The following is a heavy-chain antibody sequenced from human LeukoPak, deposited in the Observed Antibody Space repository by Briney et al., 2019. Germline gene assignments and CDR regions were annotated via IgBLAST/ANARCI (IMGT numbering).Heavy chain of an antibody. CDR3: ASTGYSSGWYPGASDY. CDR1: GFTFSSYE. CDR2: ISSSGSTI. V-gene: IGHV3-48*03. D-gene: IGHD6-19*01. J-gene: IGHJ4*02. Sequence: GGSLRLSCAASGFTFSSYEMNWVRQAPGKGLEWVSYISSSGSTIYYADSVKGRFTISRDNAKNSLYLQMNSLRAEDTAVYYCASTGYSSGWYPGASDYWGQGTLVTVSS.